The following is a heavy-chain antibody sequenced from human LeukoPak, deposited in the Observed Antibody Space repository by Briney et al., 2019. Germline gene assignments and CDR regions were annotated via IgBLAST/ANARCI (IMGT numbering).Heavy chain of an antibody. CDR2: IYSGGST. CDR3: ARGMSGYYLDAFDI. CDR1: GFTFSSYS. J-gene: IGHJ3*02. D-gene: IGHD3-22*01. Sequence: GGSLRLSCAASGFTFSSYSMNWVRQAPGKGLEWVSVIYSGGSTYYADSVKGRFTISRDNSKNTLYLQMNSLRAEDTAVYYCARGMSGYYLDAFDIWGQGTMVTVSS. V-gene: IGHV3-66*01.